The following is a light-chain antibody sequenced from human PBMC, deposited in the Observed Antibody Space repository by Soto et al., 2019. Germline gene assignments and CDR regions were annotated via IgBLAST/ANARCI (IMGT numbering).Light chain of an antibody. CDR3: QQYNNWPRT. CDR1: QSVSSN. CDR2: GAS. J-gene: IGKJ1*01. V-gene: IGKV3-15*01. Sequence: EIMITQSPPTLSVSPGERATLSCRASQSVSSNLAWYQQKPGQAPRLLIYGASTRATGIPARISGSGSGTEFTLTISSLQSEDFAVYYCQQYNNWPRTFGQGTKVDIK.